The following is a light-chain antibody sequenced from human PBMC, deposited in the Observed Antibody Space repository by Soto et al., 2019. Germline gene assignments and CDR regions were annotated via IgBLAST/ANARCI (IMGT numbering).Light chain of an antibody. J-gene: IGLJ1*01. Sequence: QSVLTQPASVSGSPGQSITISCTGTSSDVGGYNYVSWYQQHPGKAPNLMIYEVSNRPSGVSNRFTGSKSGNTASLTISGLQAEDEADYHCSSYTSSSSFVFGTGTKVTVL. CDR2: EVS. V-gene: IGLV2-14*01. CDR1: SSDVGGYNY. CDR3: SSYTSSSSFV.